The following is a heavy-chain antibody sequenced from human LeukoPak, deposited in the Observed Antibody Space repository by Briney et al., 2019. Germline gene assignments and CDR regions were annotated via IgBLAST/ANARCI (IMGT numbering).Heavy chain of an antibody. CDR3: ARQGCGTTSCNSVDY. D-gene: IGHD2-2*01. Sequence: GESLKISCKASGYSFTANWIVWVRQMPGKGLEWMGIINPGSFETIYSPSFQGQLTISVDKSISTAYLQWSSLKASDTAMYCSARQGCGTTSCNSVDYWGQGTLVTVSS. CDR1: GYSFTANW. CDR2: INPGSFET. V-gene: IGHV5-51*01. J-gene: IGHJ4*02.